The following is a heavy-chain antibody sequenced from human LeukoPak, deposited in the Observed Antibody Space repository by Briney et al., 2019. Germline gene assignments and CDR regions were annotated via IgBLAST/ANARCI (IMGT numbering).Heavy chain of an antibody. CDR1: GYRFTSYW. CDR3: ASVYSSTSWDY. CDR2: IFPADSDT. Sequence: GESLKISCKGSGYRFTSYWIGWVRQMPGKGLEWMGVIFPADSDTRYSPSFQGQVTISADKSISTAYLQWSSLKASDTAIYYCASVYSSTSWDYWGQGTLVTVSS. D-gene: IGHD6-13*01. V-gene: IGHV5-51*01. J-gene: IGHJ4*02.